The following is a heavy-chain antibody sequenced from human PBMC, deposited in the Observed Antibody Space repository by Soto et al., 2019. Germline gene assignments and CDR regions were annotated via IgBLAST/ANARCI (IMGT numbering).Heavy chain of an antibody. V-gene: IGHV3-23*01. CDR3: AQAFRTFDY. CDR1: GFTFSSYA. CDR2: ISGSGGST. Sequence: GGSLRLSCAASGFTFSSYAISWVRQAPGKGLEWVSAISGSGGSTYYADSVKGRFTISRDNSKNTLYLQMNSLRAEDMDVYYCAQAFRTFDYWGQGTPVTVSS. J-gene: IGHJ4*02.